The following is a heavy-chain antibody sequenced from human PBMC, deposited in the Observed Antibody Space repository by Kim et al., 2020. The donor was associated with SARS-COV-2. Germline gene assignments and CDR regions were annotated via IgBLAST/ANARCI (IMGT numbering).Heavy chain of an antibody. V-gene: IGHV1-2*02. CDR3: ARYPQTTVNVFDY. D-gene: IGHD4-4*01. J-gene: IGHJ4*02. Sequence: AQKFQGRVAMTRAPSSSTAYMELSRLRSDDTAVYYCARYPQTTVNVFDYWGQGTLVTVSS.